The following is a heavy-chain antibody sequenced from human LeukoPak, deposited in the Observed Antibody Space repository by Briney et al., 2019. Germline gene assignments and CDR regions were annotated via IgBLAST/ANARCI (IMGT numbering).Heavy chain of an antibody. D-gene: IGHD4-17*01. CDR2: IRSDGTT. J-gene: IGHJ4*02. V-gene: IGHV3-66*04. CDR3: ARRRGGYGEGELDY. CDR1: GFIASNKY. Sequence: SGGCLRLSCAASGFIASNKYMSWVRQAPGKGLEWVSTIRSDGTTDYADSVKGRFTISRDDSKNTVYLQMDSLRVEDTAVYSCARRRGGYGEGELDYWGQGTLVTVSS.